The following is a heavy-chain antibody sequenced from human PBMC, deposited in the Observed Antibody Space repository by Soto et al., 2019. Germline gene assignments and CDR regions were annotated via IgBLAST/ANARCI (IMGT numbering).Heavy chain of an antibody. V-gene: IGHV4-59*01. CDR2: IYYSGST. J-gene: IGHJ3*02. CDR1: GGSISSDY. CDR3: ARVGTYGRHAFYI. Sequence: SETLSVTCTVSGGSISSDYWSWIRQPPGKGLEWIGYIYYSGSTNYNPSLKSRVTISVDTSKNQFSLKLSSVTAADTAVYYCARVGTYGRHAFYIWGQGTMVTVSS. D-gene: IGHD4-17*01.